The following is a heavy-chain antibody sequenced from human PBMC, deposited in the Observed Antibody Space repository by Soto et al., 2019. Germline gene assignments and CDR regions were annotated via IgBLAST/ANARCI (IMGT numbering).Heavy chain of an antibody. Sequence: EVQLVESGGGLVQPGGSLRLSCAASGFTFSSYAMHWVRQAPGKGLEYVSAISSNGGTTYYANSVKGRFTISRDNCKNTLYLQMGRLRAEDMAVYYCARAEYCSGGSCYPTAWFDSWGQGTVVTVSS. CDR2: ISSNGGTT. CDR1: GFTFSSYA. CDR3: ARAEYCSGGSCYPTAWFDS. J-gene: IGHJ5*01. D-gene: IGHD2-15*01. V-gene: IGHV3-64*01.